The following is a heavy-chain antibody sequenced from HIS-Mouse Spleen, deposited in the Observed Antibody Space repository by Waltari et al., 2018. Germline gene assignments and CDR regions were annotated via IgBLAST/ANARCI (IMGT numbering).Heavy chain of an antibody. Sequence: QVQLVESGGGVVQPGRSLRLSGAASGFTFSSSAMHWVPQAPGKGLEWVAVISYDGSNKYYADSVKGRFTISRDNSKNTLYLQMNSLRAEDTAVYYCARPEERYLVVPAAFDYWGQGTLVTVSS. CDR1: GFTFSSSA. V-gene: IGHV3-30*04. CDR3: ARPEERYLVVPAAFDY. J-gene: IGHJ4*02. D-gene: IGHD2-2*01. CDR2: ISYDGSNK.